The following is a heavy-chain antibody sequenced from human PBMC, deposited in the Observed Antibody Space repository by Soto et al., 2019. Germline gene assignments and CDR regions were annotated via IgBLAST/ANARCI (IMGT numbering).Heavy chain of an antibody. CDR3: ARGRASGSYYLLDY. J-gene: IGHJ4*02. Sequence: ASVKVSCKASGDTFTTYDINWVRQATGHGLEWMGWINPNSGNIGYAQRFQGRVTMTRDTAIRTAYMEVSSLRSDDTAVYYCARGRASGSYYLLDYWGQGTLVTAPQ. CDR1: GDTFTTYD. D-gene: IGHD3-10*01. CDR2: INPNSGNI. V-gene: IGHV1-8*01.